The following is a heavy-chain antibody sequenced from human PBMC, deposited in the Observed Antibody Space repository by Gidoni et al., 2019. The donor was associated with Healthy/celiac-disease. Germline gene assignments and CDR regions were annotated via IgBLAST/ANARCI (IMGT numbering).Heavy chain of an antibody. D-gene: IGHD3-22*01. V-gene: IGHV3-9*01. CDR3: AKASNLYYDSSLFDY. CDR1: GFTFDGYA. J-gene: IGHJ4*02. CDR2: ISWNSGSI. Sequence: EVQLVESGGGLVQPGRSLRLSFAAPGFTFDGYAMHWVRQAPGKGLEWVSGISWNSGSIGYADSVKGRFTISRDNAKNALYLQMNSLRAEDTALYYCAKASNLYYDSSLFDYWGQGTLVTVSS.